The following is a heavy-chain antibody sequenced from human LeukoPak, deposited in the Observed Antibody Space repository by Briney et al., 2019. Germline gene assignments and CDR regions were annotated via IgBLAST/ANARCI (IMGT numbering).Heavy chain of an antibody. Sequence: PGGSLRLSCAASGFTFSSYGMSWVRQAPGKGLEWVSAISGSGGSTYYADSVKGRFTISRDNSKNTLYLQMNSLRAEDTAVYYCARRLGLRWDLQAFDIWGQGTMVTVPS. J-gene: IGHJ3*02. CDR1: GFTFSSYG. CDR3: ARRLGLRWDLQAFDI. CDR2: ISGSGGST. D-gene: IGHD4-23*01. V-gene: IGHV3-23*01.